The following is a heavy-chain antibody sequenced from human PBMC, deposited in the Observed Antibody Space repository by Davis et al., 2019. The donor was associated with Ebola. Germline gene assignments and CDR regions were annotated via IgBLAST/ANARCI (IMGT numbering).Heavy chain of an antibody. Sequence: SVKVSCKASGGTFSSYAISWVRQAPGQGLEWMGGIIPIFGTANYAQKFQGRVTITADESTSTAYMELSSLRSEDTAVYYCASGNYYDSGSYYYYGMDVWGQGTTVTVSS. CDR3: ASGNYYDSGSYYYYGMDV. D-gene: IGHD3-10*01. CDR2: IIPIFGTA. J-gene: IGHJ6*02. V-gene: IGHV1-69*13. CDR1: GGTFSSYA.